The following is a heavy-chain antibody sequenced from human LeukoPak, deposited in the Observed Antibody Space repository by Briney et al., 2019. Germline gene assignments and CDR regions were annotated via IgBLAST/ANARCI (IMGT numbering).Heavy chain of an antibody. J-gene: IGHJ6*03. CDR3: ARQAVPAAILPVPPDRYYYYYMDV. CDR2: INPSGGST. Sequence: SVKVSCKASGYTFTSYYMHWVRQAPGQGLEWMGIINPSGGSTSYAQKFQGRVTMTRDMSTSTVYMELSSLRSEDTAVYYCARQAVPAAILPVPPDRYYYYYMDVWGKGTTVTVSS. V-gene: IGHV1-46*01. CDR1: GYTFTSYY. D-gene: IGHD2-2*02.